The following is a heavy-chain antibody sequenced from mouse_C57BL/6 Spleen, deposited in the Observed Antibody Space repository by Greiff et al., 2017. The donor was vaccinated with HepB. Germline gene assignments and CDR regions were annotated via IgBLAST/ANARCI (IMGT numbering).Heavy chain of an antibody. CDR1: GYTFTSSG. CDR2: IYPRSGNT. V-gene: IGHV1-81*01. Sequence: VQLQQSGAELARPGASVKLSCKASGYTFTSSGISWVKQRTGQGLEWIGEIYPRSGNTYYNEKFKGKATLTADKSSSTAYMELRSLTSEDSAVYFCARDYDGNPCAYWGQGTLVTVSA. D-gene: IGHD2-1*01. J-gene: IGHJ3*01. CDR3: ARDYDGNPCAY.